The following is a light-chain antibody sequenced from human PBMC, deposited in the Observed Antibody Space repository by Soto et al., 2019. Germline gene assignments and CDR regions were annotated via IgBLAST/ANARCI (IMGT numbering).Light chain of an antibody. CDR3: QQYDSYSST. J-gene: IGKJ1*01. CDR1: QSISSR. Sequence: DIPMTQSPSTLSASVGDRVTITCRASQSISSRLAWYQQKPGKVPKLLIYKASSLESGVPSRFSGSGSGTEFTLTISSLQPDDFATYYCQQYDSYSSTFGQGTKVEI. CDR2: KAS. V-gene: IGKV1-5*03.